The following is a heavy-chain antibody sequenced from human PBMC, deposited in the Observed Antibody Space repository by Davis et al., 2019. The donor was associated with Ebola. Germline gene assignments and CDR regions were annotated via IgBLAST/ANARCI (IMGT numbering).Heavy chain of an antibody. CDR2: IFYTGNT. CDR3: ARDTIALNF. D-gene: IGHD2-21*01. J-gene: IGHJ4*02. Sequence: MPSETLSLTCTVSGGSISSSSYYWGWIRQSPGKGLDWIGIIFYTGNTFYNPSLSSRVTISIDTSNNQFSLKLSSVTAADTAVYYCARDTIALNFWGRGTLVTVSS. V-gene: IGHV4-39*07. CDR1: GGSISSSSYY.